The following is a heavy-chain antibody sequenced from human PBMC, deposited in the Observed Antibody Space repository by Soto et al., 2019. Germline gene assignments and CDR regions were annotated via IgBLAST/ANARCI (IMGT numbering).Heavy chain of an antibody. J-gene: IGHJ6*03. Sequence: GSLRLSCTASGFTFGDYAMSWFRQAPGKGLEWVGFIRSKAYGGTTEYAASVKGRFTISRDDSKSIAYLQMNSLKTEDTAVYYCTRDNRYDFWSGYYMDVWGKGTTVTVSS. V-gene: IGHV3-49*03. CDR1: GFTFGDYA. CDR2: IRSKAYGGTT. CDR3: TRDNRYDFWSGYYMDV. D-gene: IGHD3-3*01.